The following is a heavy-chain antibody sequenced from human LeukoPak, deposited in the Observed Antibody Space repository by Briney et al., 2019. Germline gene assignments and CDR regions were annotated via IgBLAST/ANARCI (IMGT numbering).Heavy chain of an antibody. CDR2: ISGSGGST. D-gene: IGHD6-13*01. Sequence: GGSLRLSCAASGFTFSSYAMSWVRQAPGKGLEWVSAISGSGGSTYYADSVKGRFTISRDSSKNTLYLQMNSLRAEDTAVYYCAKDHVYSSSWNWFDPWGQGTLVTVSS. CDR1: GFTFSSYA. V-gene: IGHV3-23*01. J-gene: IGHJ5*02. CDR3: AKDHVYSSSWNWFDP.